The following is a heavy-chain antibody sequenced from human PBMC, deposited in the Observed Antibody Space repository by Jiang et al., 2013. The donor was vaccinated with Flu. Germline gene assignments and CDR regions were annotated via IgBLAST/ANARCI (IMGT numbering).Heavy chain of an antibody. CDR1: GYTFTHYG. CDR2: ISAYNGDT. D-gene: IGHD2-15*01. CDR3: AKACSGGSCYASNWFDP. Sequence: CGAEVKKPGASVKVSCKASGYTFTHYGVGWVRQAPGQGLEWMGWISAYNGDTKYAQNFQGRVTMTTDTSTSTAYMELRSLRSDDTAVYYCAKACSGGSCYASNWFDPWGQGTLVTVSS. J-gene: IGHJ5*02. V-gene: IGHV1-18*01.